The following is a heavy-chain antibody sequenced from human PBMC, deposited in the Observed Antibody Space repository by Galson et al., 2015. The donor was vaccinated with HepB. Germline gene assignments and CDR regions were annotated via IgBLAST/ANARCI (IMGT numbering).Heavy chain of an antibody. D-gene: IGHD7-27*01. J-gene: IGHJ2*01. CDR1: GGSISSYY. CDR3: ARCRGDWGPSSAARDWYFDL. V-gene: IGHV4-59*01. CDR2: IYYSRST. Sequence: TLSLTCTVSGGSISSYYWSWIRQPPGKGLEWIGYIYYSRSTNCNPSLKSRVTISVDTSKNQFSLKLSSVTAADTAVYYCARCRGDWGPSSAARDWYFDLWGRGTLVTVSS.